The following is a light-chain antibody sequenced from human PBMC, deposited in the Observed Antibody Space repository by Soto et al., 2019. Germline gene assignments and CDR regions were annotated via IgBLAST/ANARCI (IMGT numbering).Light chain of an antibody. J-gene: IGKJ1*01. Sequence: DIQLTQSPSFLSASVGDRVTITCRASQGISSYLAWYQQKPGKAPKLLIFAASTLQSGVPSRFSGSGSGTEFTLTISSLQPEDFATYYCQQLISYPLTFGQGTKVEIK. CDR3: QQLISYPLT. CDR1: QGISSY. CDR2: AAS. V-gene: IGKV1-9*01.